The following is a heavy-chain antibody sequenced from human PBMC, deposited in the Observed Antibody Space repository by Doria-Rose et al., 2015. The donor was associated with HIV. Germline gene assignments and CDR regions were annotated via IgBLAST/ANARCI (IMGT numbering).Heavy chain of an antibody. J-gene: IGHJ4*02. CDR3: TRSYNNFWSGSYYDY. V-gene: IGHV3-49*04. CDR2: IRSKAYGGTT. D-gene: IGHD3-3*01. CDR1: GVTFGDYA. Sequence: VQLVQSGGGLVQPGRSLRLSCRVFGVTFGDYAINWVRQAPGKGLEWVGFIRSKAYGGTTDYAASLKGRFTISRDDSNTIAYLQMNGLRTEDTAVYFCTRSYNNFWSGSYYDYWCQGTLVTVSS.